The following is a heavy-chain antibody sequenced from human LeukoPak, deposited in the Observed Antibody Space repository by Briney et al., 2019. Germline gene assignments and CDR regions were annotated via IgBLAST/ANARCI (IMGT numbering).Heavy chain of an antibody. V-gene: IGHV1-46*01. D-gene: IGHD4-17*01. CDR2: INPSGGST. J-gene: IGHJ4*02. CDR3: ASNDYGDYAQPIDY. Sequence: ASVKVSCKASGYTFTSYYMHWVRRAPGQGLEWMGIINPSGGSTSYAQKFQGRVTMTRDMSTSTVYMELSSLRSEDTAVYYCASNDYGDYAQPIDYWGQGTLVTVSS. CDR1: GYTFTSYY.